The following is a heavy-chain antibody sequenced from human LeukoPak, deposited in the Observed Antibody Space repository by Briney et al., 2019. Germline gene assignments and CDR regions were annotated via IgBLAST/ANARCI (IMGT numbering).Heavy chain of an antibody. V-gene: IGHV6-1*01. J-gene: IGHJ4*02. CDR1: GDSVSSNSAS. CDR2: TYYRSKWYN. D-gene: IGHD6-13*01. Sequence: SQTLSLTCAIFGDSVSSNSASWTWIRQSPSRGLEWLGRTYYRSKWYNDYAVSVKSRITVNPDTSKNQFSLQLNSVTPEDTAVYYCSRGHSSTLDYWGQGTLVTVSS. CDR3: SRGHSSTLDY.